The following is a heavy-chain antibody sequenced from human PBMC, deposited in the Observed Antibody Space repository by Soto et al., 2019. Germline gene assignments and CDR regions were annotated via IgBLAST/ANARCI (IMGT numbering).Heavy chain of an antibody. Sequence: GGSLRLSCAASGFTASSNYMSWVRQAPGKGLEWVSVIYSGGSTYYADSVKGRFTISRDNSKNTLYLQMNSLRAEDTAVYYCARASVSSSGWYYFDYWGQGTLVTVSS. CDR3: ARASVSSSGWYYFDY. CDR2: IYSGGST. V-gene: IGHV3-66*01. D-gene: IGHD6-19*01. J-gene: IGHJ4*02. CDR1: GFTASSNY.